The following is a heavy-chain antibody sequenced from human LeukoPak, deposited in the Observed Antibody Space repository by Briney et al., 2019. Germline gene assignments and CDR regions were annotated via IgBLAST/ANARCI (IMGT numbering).Heavy chain of an antibody. D-gene: IGHD6-19*01. CDR3: ATGADQIAVAASDY. V-gene: IGHV3-21*04. CDR2: ISSSSSYI. Sequence: GGSLRLSCVASGFTFTSYEMNWVRQAPGKGLEWVSSISSSSSYIYYADSAKGRFTISSDNAKNSLYLQMNSLRAEDTAVYYCATGADQIAVAASDYWGQGTLVTVSS. CDR1: GFTFTSYE. J-gene: IGHJ4*02.